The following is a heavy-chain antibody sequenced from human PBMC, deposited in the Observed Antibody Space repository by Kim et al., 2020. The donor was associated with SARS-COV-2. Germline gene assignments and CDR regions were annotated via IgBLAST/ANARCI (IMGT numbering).Heavy chain of an antibody. CDR3: ARDHRDDILTGYWNNWFDP. J-gene: IGHJ5*02. D-gene: IGHD3-9*01. CDR1: GGSISSYY. CDR2: IYYSGST. V-gene: IGHV4-59*01. Sequence: SETLSLTCTVSGGSISSYYWSWIRQPPGKGLEWIGYIYYSGSTNYNPSLKSRVTISVDTSKNQFSLKLSSVTAADTAVYYCARDHRDDILTGYWNNWFDPWGQGTLVTVSS.